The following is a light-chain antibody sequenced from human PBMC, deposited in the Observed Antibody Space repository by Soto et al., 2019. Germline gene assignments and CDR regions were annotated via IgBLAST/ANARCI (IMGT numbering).Light chain of an antibody. CDR1: QSVSRN. V-gene: IGKV3-15*01. Sequence: EIVMTQSPATLSVSPGERATLSCRASQSVSRNVAWYQQKPGQAPRLLIHDASTRATGISVRFSGSGSGTEFTLTISSLQSEYFAVYYCQQYNNWLWTFGQGTKVEI. J-gene: IGKJ1*01. CDR3: QQYNNWLWT. CDR2: DAS.